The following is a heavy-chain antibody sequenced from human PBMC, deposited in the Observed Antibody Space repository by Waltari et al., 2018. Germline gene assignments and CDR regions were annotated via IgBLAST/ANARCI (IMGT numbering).Heavy chain of an antibody. CDR3: AKTGDFYSLEY. V-gene: IGHV1-2*06. Sequence: QVQLVQSGAEVKRPGASVMVSCKASGYPLSGYYINWVRQAPGQGLEWMGRFNPSSGDTDYAQKFQGRVTMTRDTSINTAYLELTSLTSDDTAVYYCAKTGDFYSLEYWGQGSLVTVSS. CDR2: FNPSSGDT. D-gene: IGHD3-3*01. J-gene: IGHJ4*02. CDR1: GYPLSGYY.